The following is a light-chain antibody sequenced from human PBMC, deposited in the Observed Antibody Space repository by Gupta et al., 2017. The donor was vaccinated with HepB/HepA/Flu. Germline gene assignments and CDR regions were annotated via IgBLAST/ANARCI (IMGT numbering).Light chain of an antibody. CDR1: SSNIGSNV. V-gene: IGLV1-44*01. CDR3: AAWDDSLNGVV. J-gene: IGLJ2*01. CDR2: SNN. Sequence: QSVLTQPPSASGTPGQRVTIPCSGSSSNIGSNVVNWYQQLPGTAPKLLIYSNNQGPSGVPDRFSGSKSGTSASLAISGLQSEDEADYYCAAWDDSLNGVVFGGGTKLTVL.